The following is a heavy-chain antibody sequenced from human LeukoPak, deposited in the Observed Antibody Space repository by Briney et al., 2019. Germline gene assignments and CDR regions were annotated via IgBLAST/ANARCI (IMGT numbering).Heavy chain of an antibody. CDR2: ISGSGGST. D-gene: IGHD2-8*02. CDR3: AKRAPGITGFDY. V-gene: IGHV3-23*01. Sequence: GGSLRLSCAASGFIFSQYSMNWVRQAPGKGLEWVSAISGSGGSTYYADSVKGRFTISRDNSKNTLYLQMNSLRAEDTAVYYCAKRAPGITGFDYWGQGTLVTVSS. J-gene: IGHJ4*02. CDR1: GFIFSQYS.